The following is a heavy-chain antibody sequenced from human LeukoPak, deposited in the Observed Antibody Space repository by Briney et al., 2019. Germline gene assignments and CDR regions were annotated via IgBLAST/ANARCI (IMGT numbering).Heavy chain of an antibody. CDR2: IRSDGSTT. Sequence: GGSLRLSCAASGFTFSRYWMHWVRQAPGKGLVWVSCIRSDGSTTSIADSAKVRCTISRENAKNTVYLQMNSLRAEDTAVYYCVRDNRSYNFDYWGQGTLVTVSS. J-gene: IGHJ4*02. D-gene: IGHD1-26*01. CDR1: GFTFSRYW. V-gene: IGHV3-74*01. CDR3: VRDNRSYNFDY.